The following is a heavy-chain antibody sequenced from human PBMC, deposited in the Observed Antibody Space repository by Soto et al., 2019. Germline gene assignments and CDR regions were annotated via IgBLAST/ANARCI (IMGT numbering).Heavy chain of an antibody. V-gene: IGHV1-18*01. CDR2: ISVYNCNT. Sequence: QVQLVQSGAEVKKPGASVKVSCKASGYTFPSYGISWVRQAPGQGLEWMGWISVYNCNTNYAQNLHGRVTMTTDTXXXXAXXXLXXXXSXXXAXXYXXRVRYYHGSXXXYYYGMDVWGQGTTVTVSS. CDR1: GYTFPSYG. CDR3: XRVRYYHGSXXXYYYGMDV. D-gene: IGHD3-10*01. J-gene: IGHJ6*02.